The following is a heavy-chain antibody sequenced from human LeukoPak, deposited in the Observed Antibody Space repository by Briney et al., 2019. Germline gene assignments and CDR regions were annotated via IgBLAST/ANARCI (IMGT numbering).Heavy chain of an antibody. Sequence: GSLRLSCAASGFAYSSYAMHWVRQAPGKGLEYVSAISSNGGSTYYANSVKGRFTISRDNSKNTLYLQMGSLRAEDMAVYYGARGQYSSSWYSDYYYYYGMDVWGQGTTVTVSS. V-gene: IGHV3-64*01. J-gene: IGHJ6*02. CDR3: ARGQYSSSWYSDYYYYYGMDV. CDR1: GFAYSSYA. CDR2: ISSNGGST. D-gene: IGHD6-13*01.